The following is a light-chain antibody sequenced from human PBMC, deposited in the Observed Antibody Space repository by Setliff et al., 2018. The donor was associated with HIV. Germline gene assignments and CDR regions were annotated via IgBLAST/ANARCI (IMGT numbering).Light chain of an antibody. CDR3: AAWDDSLNGQV. V-gene: IGLV1-44*01. Sequence: QSALTQPPSASGTPGQGITISCSGSSSNIGTNPVNWYQQVPGTAPKLLIYSDNQRPSGVPDRFSGSKSGTSASLAISGLQSEDEADYYCAAWDDSLNGQVFGTGTKVTVL. CDR1: SSNIGTNP. J-gene: IGLJ1*01. CDR2: SDN.